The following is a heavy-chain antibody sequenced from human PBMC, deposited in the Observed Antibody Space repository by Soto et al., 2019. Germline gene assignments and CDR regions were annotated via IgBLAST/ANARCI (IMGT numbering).Heavy chain of an antibody. V-gene: IGHV4-39*01. CDR3: ARSVTTDFDY. J-gene: IGHJ4*02. CDR1: GGSISSSSYY. CDR2: IYYSGST. Sequence: QLQLQESGPGLVKPSETLSLTCTVSGGSISSSSYYWGWIRQPPGKGLEWIGSIYYSGSTYYNPSLKSRVTTPVDTYKNQFSPRLSSVTAADTAVYYCARSVTTDFDYWGQGTLVTVSS. D-gene: IGHD4-17*01.